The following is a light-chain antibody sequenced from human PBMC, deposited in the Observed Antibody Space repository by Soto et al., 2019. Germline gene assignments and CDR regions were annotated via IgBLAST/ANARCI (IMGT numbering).Light chain of an antibody. Sequence: QSALTQPPSASGSPGQSVTISCTGTSSDVGGYNYVSWYQQHPGKAPKLIIYEVYKRPSGVPDRCSGPKSGNTAALTVSGLQAEAEADYYCSSYLGTNSYVFGTWTLLTVL. CDR2: EVY. V-gene: IGLV2-8*01. CDR1: SSDVGGYNY. CDR3: SSYLGTNSYV. J-gene: IGLJ1*01.